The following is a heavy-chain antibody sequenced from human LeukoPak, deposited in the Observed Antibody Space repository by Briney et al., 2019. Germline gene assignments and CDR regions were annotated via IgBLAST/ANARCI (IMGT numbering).Heavy chain of an antibody. Sequence: SQTLSLTCTVSGDSISSGAYYWSWIRQPPGKGLEWIGYFYGSGSASYNPSLKSRVTISVDTSKNQFSLKLSSVTAADTAVYYCARLTTTVTRAFDYWGQGTLVTVSS. CDR3: ARLTTTVTRAFDY. J-gene: IGHJ4*02. V-gene: IGHV4-30-2*02. CDR2: FYGSGSA. D-gene: IGHD4-17*01. CDR1: GDSISSGAYY.